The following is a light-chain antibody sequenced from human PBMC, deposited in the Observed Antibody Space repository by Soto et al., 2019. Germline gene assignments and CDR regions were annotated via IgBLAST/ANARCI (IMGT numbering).Light chain of an antibody. J-gene: IGLJ1*01. CDR3: YSYTSSSTYV. V-gene: IGLV2-14*01. CDR2: DVS. Sequence: QSLLTQPASVSESPGQSITISCSGTGSDVGAYNYVSWYQQHPAKAPKLMIYDVSNRPSGVSDRFSGSKSGNTASLTISGLQAEDEADYYCYSYTSSSTYVFGSGTKVTVL. CDR1: GSDVGAYNY.